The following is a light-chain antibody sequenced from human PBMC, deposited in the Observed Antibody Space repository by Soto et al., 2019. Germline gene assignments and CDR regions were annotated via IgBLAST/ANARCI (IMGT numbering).Light chain of an antibody. Sequence: QSVLRQPPSVSGAPGQRVTISCTGSSSNIGAGYDVHWYQQLPGTAPKLLIYGNSNRPSGVPDRFFGSNSGTSASLAITGLQAEDEADYYCQSYDSSLKVFGTGTKVTVL. J-gene: IGLJ1*01. V-gene: IGLV1-40*01. CDR1: SSNIGAGYD. CDR3: QSYDSSLKV. CDR2: GNS.